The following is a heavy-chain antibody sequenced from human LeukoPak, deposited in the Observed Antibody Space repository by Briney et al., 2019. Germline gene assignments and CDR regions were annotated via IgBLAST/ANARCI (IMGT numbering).Heavy chain of an antibody. J-gene: IGHJ4*02. CDR1: GCTFRSCA. CDR3: AKGDGSTYVTHFDF. D-gene: IGHD5-18*01. V-gene: IGHV3-23*01. Sequence: GGSLRLSCAASGCTFRSCAMHWVRQAPGKGLEWVSGISDSGVSAFYTHSVKGRFTISRDNSKNTLYLQMSSLRAEDTAVYYCAKGDGSTYVTHFDFWGEGTLVSVSS. CDR2: ISDSGVSA.